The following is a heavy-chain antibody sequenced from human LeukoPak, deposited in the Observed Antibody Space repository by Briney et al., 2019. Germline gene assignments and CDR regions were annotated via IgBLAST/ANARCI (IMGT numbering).Heavy chain of an antibody. V-gene: IGHV3-30*04. D-gene: IGHD2-2*01. Sequence: TGGSLRLSCEASGFTFSTHEMHWVRQAPGKGLEWVAVISYDGSRNYYADSVKGRFTISRDNSKNMMYMEMNSLRTEDMAVYYCARDKDCGSTTCFNAFDIWGQGTMVTVAS. CDR1: GFTFSTHE. CDR3: ARDKDCGSTTCFNAFDI. J-gene: IGHJ3*02. CDR2: ISYDGSRN.